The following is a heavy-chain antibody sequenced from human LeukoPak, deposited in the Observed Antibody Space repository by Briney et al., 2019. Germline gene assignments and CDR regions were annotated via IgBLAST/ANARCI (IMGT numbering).Heavy chain of an antibody. D-gene: IGHD3-10*01. CDR3: ARDDYRGVTNFDP. CDR1: GGSISPYF. J-gene: IGHJ5*02. Sequence: PSETLSLTCTVSGGSISPYFWSWIRQPPGKGLEWIGYFSYTGSINYNPPLMSRVTISVDTSKNQFSLQLTSVTAADTAVYYCARDDYRGVTNFDPWGQGTLVTVSS. CDR2: FSYTGSI. V-gene: IGHV4-59*01.